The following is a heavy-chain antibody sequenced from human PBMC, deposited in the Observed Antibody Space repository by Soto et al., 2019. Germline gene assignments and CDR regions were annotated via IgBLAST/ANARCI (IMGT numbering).Heavy chain of an antibody. J-gene: IGHJ6*02. CDR1: GFTFSSYE. V-gene: IGHV3-48*03. CDR2: ISSSGSTI. Sequence: GGSLRLSCAASGFTFSSYEMNWVRQAPGKGLEWVSYISSSGSTIYYADSVKGRFTISRDNAKNSLYLQMNSLRAEDTAVYYCARGRIESITIFGVVSGGYYYYGMDVWGQGTRSPSP. D-gene: IGHD3-3*01. CDR3: ARGRIESITIFGVVSGGYYYYGMDV.